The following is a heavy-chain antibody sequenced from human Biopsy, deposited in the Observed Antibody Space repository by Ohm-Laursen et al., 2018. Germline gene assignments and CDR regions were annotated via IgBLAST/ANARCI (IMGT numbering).Heavy chain of an antibody. CDR1: GDSINNYY. J-gene: IGHJ4*02. CDR2: IYSGGNT. CDR3: ARGRRTSGWPYFAN. V-gene: IGHV4-59*13. D-gene: IGHD6-19*01. Sequence: SDTLSLTSAVSGDSINNYYWSWIRQPPGQGLEYIGFIYSGGNTNYNPSLQNRVTMSVDTSKNQFSLKLSSVIAADSAVYYWARGRRTSGWPYFANWGQGTLVIVSS.